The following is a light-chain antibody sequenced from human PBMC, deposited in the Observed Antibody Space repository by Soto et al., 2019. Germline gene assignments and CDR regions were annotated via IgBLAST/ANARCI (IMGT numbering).Light chain of an antibody. V-gene: IGKV1-5*03. CDR2: KAS. Sequence: DIQMTQSPSTLPASVGDRVTITCRASQSINNWLAWYQQKPGKAPKLLISKASNLKSGVPSRFSGTGSGTEFTLTISSLQPDDFASYYCQQYDSYPFTFGGGTKVEI. J-gene: IGKJ4*01. CDR3: QQYDSYPFT. CDR1: QSINNW.